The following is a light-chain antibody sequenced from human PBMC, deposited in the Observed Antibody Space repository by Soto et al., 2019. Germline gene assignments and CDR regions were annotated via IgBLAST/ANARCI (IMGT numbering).Light chain of an antibody. J-gene: IGKJ2*01. CDR1: QSISSW. V-gene: IGKV1-5*03. Sequence: DIQMTQSPSTLSASVGDRVTITCRASQSISSWLAWYQQKPGKAPKLLIYKASSLESGVPSRFSGSGSGTEFTLTISSLPPDDFATYYCQQYNSYSQDTFGQGTKLEIK. CDR2: KAS. CDR3: QQYNSYSQDT.